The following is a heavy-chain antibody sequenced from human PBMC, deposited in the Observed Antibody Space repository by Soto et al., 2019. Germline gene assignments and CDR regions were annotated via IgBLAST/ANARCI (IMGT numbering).Heavy chain of an antibody. D-gene: IGHD2-2*01. CDR2: IKSKTDGGTA. Sequence: PGGSLRLSCAASGFTFSTYAMSWVRQAPGKGLEWVGRIKSKTDGGTADYAAPVKGRFTISRDDSENTLYLQMNSLRTEDTAIYYCMCTSNWYGPGPWGQGTPVTVSS. V-gene: IGHV3-15*01. J-gene: IGHJ5*02. CDR3: MCTSNWYGPGP. CDR1: GFTFSTYA.